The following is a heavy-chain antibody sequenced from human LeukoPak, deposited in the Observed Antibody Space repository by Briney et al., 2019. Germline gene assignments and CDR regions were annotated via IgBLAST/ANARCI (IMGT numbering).Heavy chain of an antibody. D-gene: IGHD2-2*01. V-gene: IGHV3-48*03. CDR2: ISSSGSTI. Sequence: QPGGSLRLSCAASGFTFSSYEMNWVRQAPGKGLEWVSYISSSGSTIYYADSVKGRFTISRDNAKNSLYLQMNSLRAEDTAVYYCARKRVGSQLRDYWGQGTLVTVSS. CDR1: GFTFSSYE. CDR3: ARKRVGSQLRDY. J-gene: IGHJ4*02.